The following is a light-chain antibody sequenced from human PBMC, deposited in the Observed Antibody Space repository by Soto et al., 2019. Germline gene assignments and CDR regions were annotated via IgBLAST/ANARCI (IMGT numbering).Light chain of an antibody. Sequence: DIQMTQSPSSLSASVGDIVTITFRASQSISSYLNWYQQRPGKAPNLLIYDATRLQSGVPSSFSGSGSGTDYTLTISSLQPEDFATYYCQQSYNTPQTFGQGTKVE. V-gene: IGKV1-39*01. CDR3: QQSYNTPQT. J-gene: IGKJ1*01. CDR1: QSISSY. CDR2: DAT.